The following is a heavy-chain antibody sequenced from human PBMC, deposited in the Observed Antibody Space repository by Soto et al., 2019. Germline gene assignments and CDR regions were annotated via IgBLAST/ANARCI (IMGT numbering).Heavy chain of an antibody. J-gene: IGHJ6*02. CDR2: ISSRSDI. D-gene: IGHD2-2*02. CDR1: GFTFSTYS. V-gene: IGHV3-21*01. Sequence: SLRLSCVGSGFTFSTYSINWVRQAPGKGLEWVSSISSRSDIYYADSVKGRFTISRDNAKNSVSLQMNSLRAEDTAVYYCAREYTAWPLAYGLDVWGQGTTVTVSS. CDR3: AREYTAWPLAYGLDV.